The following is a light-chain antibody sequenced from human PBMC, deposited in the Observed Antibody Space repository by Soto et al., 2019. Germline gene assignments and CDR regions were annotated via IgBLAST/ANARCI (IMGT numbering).Light chain of an antibody. CDR3: SSYTCGSTYWI. J-gene: IGLJ3*02. V-gene: IGLV2-14*01. Sequence: QSALTQPASVSGSPGQSITISCTGTSSDICAYNYVSWYQQHPGKAPKLIIYEVNNRPSGVSNRFSGSKSGNTASLAISGLQLEDEADYHCSSYTCGSTYWIFGGGTKLTVL. CDR2: EVN. CDR1: SSDICAYNY.